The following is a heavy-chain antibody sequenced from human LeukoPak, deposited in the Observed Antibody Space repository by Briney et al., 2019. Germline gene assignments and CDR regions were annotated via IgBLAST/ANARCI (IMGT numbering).Heavy chain of an antibody. J-gene: IGHJ6*03. CDR2: IIPIFGTA. CDR1: GYTFTSNY. CDR3: ARASLGYCSSTSCYDAYYYYMDV. V-gene: IGHV1-69*06. Sequence: ASVKVSCKAFGYTFTSNYMHWVRQAPGQGPEWMGGIIPIFGTANYAQKFQGRVTITADKSTSTAYMELSSLRSEDTAVYYCARASLGYCSSTSCYDAYYYYMDVWGKGTTVTVSS. D-gene: IGHD2-2*01.